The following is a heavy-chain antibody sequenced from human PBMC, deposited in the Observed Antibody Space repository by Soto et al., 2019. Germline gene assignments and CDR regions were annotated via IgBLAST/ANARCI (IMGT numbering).Heavy chain of an antibody. CDR2: IIPIFGTA. Sequence: QVQLVQSGAEVKKPGSSVKVSCKASGGTFSSYAISWVRQAPGQGLEWMGGIIPIFGTANSAQKFQGRVTITADESTSTAYMELSSLRSEDTAVYYCARVRRQQLSLWYFDLWGRGTLVTVSS. J-gene: IGHJ2*01. CDR3: ARVRRQQLSLWYFDL. D-gene: IGHD6-13*01. V-gene: IGHV1-69*01. CDR1: GGTFSSYA.